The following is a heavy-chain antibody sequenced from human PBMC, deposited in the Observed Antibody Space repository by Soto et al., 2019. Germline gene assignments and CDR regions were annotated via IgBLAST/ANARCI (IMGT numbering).Heavy chain of an antibody. V-gene: IGHV3-66*01. CDR3: AADTGIVGAPGAFDI. CDR1: GFTVSSNY. D-gene: IGHD1-26*01. J-gene: IGHJ3*02. CDR2: IYSGGST. Sequence: GGSLRLSCAASGFTVSSNYMSWVRQAPGEGLEWVSVIYSGGSTYYADSVKGRFTISRDNSKNTLYLQMNSLRSEDTAVYYCAADTGIVGAPGAFDIWGQGTMVTVSS.